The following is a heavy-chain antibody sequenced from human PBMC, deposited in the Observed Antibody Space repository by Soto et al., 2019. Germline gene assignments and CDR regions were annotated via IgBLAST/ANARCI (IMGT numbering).Heavy chain of an antibody. J-gene: IGHJ4*02. CDR3: AINHLTTTVTTVGY. CDR2: ISYHGSDK. V-gene: IGHV3-30*03. Sequence: QVQLVESGGGVVQPGRSLRLSCAASGFTFSNYGMHWVRQAPGKGLEWVAVISYHGSDKYYADSVKGRFTISRDNSKNTLYLQMASLRAEGTALYYCAINHLTTTVTTVGYWGQGTLVTVSS. D-gene: IGHD4-17*01. CDR1: GFTFSNYG.